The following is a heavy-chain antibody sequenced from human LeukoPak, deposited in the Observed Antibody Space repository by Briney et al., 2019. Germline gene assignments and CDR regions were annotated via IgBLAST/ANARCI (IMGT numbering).Heavy chain of an antibody. Sequence: GGSLTLSCEASGFTFSNYDMNWVRQPPGKGLEWVSFTDTSGNYIYYGDSVKGRFTISRDNARNLLFLQMNGLRAEDTAVYYCARGRSITLLRGVAMSDGFDIWGQGAMVAVSS. D-gene: IGHD3-10*01. CDR2: TDTSGNYI. J-gene: IGHJ3*02. CDR3: ARGRSITLLRGVAMSDGFDI. V-gene: IGHV3-21*06. CDR1: GFTFSNYD.